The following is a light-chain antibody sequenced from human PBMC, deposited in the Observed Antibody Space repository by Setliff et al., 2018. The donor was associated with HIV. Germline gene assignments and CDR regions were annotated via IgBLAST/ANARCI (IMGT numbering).Light chain of an antibody. J-gene: IGLJ3*02. Sequence: QAVVTQEPSLTVSPGGTVTLTCGSSTGAVTSGHYPYWFQQKPGQAPRTLIYDTSNKHSWTPARFSGSLLGGKAALTLSGAQPEDEAAYYCFLFYSGARRVFCGGTKVTVL. CDR3: FLFYSGARRV. CDR2: DTS. V-gene: IGLV7-46*01. CDR1: TGAVTSGHY.